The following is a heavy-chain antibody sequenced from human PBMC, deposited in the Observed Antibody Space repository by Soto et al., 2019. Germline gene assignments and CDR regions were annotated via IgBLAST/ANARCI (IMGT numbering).Heavy chain of an antibody. CDR2: IFYSGST. CDR3: AGIFLGAYSYGFYYYGMDV. V-gene: IGHV4-39*01. J-gene: IGHJ6*02. D-gene: IGHD5-18*01. Sequence: SETLSLTCTVSGGSISSSSYYWGWIRQPPGKGLEWIGSIFYSGSTYYNPSLKSRVTISGDTSKNQFSLKLSSVTAADTAVYSCAGIFLGAYSYGFYYYGMDVWRQGTTVTVSS. CDR1: GGSISSSSYY.